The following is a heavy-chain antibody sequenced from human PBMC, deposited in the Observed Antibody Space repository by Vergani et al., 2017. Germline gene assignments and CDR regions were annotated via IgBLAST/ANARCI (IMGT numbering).Heavy chain of an antibody. V-gene: IGHV1-58*02. CDR2: IVVGSGNT. Sequence: QLVQSGAEVKKPGTSVKVSCKASGFTFTSSAMQWVRQARGQRLEWIGWIVVGSGNTNYAQKFQERVTITRDMSTSTAYMELSSLRSEDTAVYYCAATSGVVVVAATDYYYYGMDVWGQGTTVTVSS. J-gene: IGHJ6*02. CDR1: GFTFTSSA. CDR3: AATSGVVVVAATDYYYYGMDV. D-gene: IGHD2-15*01.